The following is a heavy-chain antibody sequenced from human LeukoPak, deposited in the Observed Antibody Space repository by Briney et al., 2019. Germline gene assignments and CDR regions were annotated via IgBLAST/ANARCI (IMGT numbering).Heavy chain of an antibody. J-gene: IGHJ3*02. Sequence: ASVKVSCKVSGYTLTELSMHWVRKAPGKGLEWMGGFDPEDGETIYAQKFQGRVTMTEDTSTDTAYMELSSLRSEDTAVYYCATPYYGSGSYYSHAFDIWGQGTMVIVSS. V-gene: IGHV1-24*01. D-gene: IGHD3-10*01. CDR2: FDPEDGET. CDR3: ATPYYGSGSYYSHAFDI. CDR1: GYTLTELS.